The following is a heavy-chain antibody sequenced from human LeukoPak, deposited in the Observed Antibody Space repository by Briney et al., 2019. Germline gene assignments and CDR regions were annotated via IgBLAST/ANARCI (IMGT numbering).Heavy chain of an antibody. D-gene: IGHD2-21*02. J-gene: IGHJ4*02. CDR1: GYIFLTNG. V-gene: IGHV1-18*01. CDR3: ARKGCVGDCYLFDY. Sequence: ASVKVSCKASGYIFLTNGINWVRLAPGQWPEWMGWINTNNGNTNYVQKFQGRVTMTTDKSTSTAYMELGSLRSDDTAVYYCARKGCVGDCYLFDYWGQGTLVTVSS. CDR2: INTNNGNT.